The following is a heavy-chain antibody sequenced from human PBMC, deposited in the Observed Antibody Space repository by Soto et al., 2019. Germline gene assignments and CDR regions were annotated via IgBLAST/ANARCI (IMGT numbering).Heavy chain of an antibody. CDR3: ASKAYADYGWFDP. J-gene: IGHJ5*02. CDR1: GGSISSSKW. Sequence: QVQLQESGPGLVKPSGTLSLTCGVSGGSISSSKWWRWVRQPPGKGLEWIGEIYHSGSTNYNSSLTSRVTISVDKSKNQFSLQLSSVTAADTALYYCASKAYADYGWFDPWGQGTLVTVSS. V-gene: IGHV4-4*02. CDR2: IYHSGST. D-gene: IGHD4-17*01.